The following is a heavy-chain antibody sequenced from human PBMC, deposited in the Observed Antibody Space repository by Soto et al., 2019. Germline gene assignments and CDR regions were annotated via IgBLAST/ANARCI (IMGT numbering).Heavy chain of an antibody. V-gene: IGHV1-69*01. CDR2: FIPIFGTA. J-gene: IGHJ4*02. CDR1: GGTFSSYA. D-gene: IGHD1-26*01. Sequence: SVKFSCNASGGTFSSYAISWVRQAPGQGLEWMGGFIPIFGTANYAQKFQGRVTITADESTSTAYMELSSLRSEDTAVYYCARGRLVGATTYFDYWGQGTLGSVSS. CDR3: ARGRLVGATTYFDY.